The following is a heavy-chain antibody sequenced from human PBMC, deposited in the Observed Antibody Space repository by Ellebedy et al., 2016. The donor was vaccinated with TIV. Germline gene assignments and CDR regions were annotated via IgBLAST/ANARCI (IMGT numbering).Heavy chain of an antibody. CDR2: IYYSGST. Sequence: MPSETLSLTCTVSGGSISSYYWSWIRQPPGKGLEWIGYIYYSGSTNYHPSLKSRVTISVDTSKNQFSLKLSFVTAADTAVYYCARAGDGYYNYYFDYWGQGTLVTVSS. D-gene: IGHD3-9*01. CDR1: GGSISSYY. V-gene: IGHV4-59*01. J-gene: IGHJ4*02. CDR3: ARAGDGYYNYYFDY.